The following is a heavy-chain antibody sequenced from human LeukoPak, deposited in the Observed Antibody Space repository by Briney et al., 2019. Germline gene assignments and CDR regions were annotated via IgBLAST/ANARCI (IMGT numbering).Heavy chain of an antibody. CDR2: ISGSGGST. CDR3: AKAQAPYYDILTGYSPDY. Sequence: GGSLRLSCAAPGFTFSSYAMSWARQAPGKGLEWVSAISGSGGSTYYADSVKGRFTISRDNSKNTLYLQMNSLRAEDTAVYYCAKAQAPYYDILTGYSPDYWGQGTLVTVSS. CDR1: GFTFSSYA. V-gene: IGHV3-23*01. J-gene: IGHJ4*02. D-gene: IGHD3-9*01.